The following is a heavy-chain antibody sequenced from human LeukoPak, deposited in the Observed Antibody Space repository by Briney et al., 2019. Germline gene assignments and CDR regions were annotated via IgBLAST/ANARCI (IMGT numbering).Heavy chain of an antibody. D-gene: IGHD6-19*01. CDR1: GFTFSDYY. CDR2: ISSSGSTI. V-gene: IGHV3-11*01. CDR3: ARGLAAVAGTWFDP. J-gene: IGHJ5*02. Sequence: GASLRLSCAASGFTFSDYYMSWVRQAPGKGLEWVSYISSSGSTIYYADSVKGRFTISRDNAKNSLYLQMNSLRAEDTAVYYCARGLAAVAGTWFDPWGQGTLVTVSS.